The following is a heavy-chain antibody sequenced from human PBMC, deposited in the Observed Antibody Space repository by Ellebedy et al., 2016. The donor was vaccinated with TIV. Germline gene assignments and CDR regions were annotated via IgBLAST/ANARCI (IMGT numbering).Heavy chain of an antibody. CDR3: ARGSHRKDYYGSGTSGWFDP. Sequence: MPSETLSLTCVVSGGPFSGYYWSWIRQPPGKQLEWIGEIDHRGSTNYNPSLNSQVTISLDTSKSQFSLKLSSLTAADTAVYYCARGSHRKDYYGSGTSGWFDPWGQGTLVTVSS. V-gene: IGHV4-34*01. CDR2: IDHRGST. CDR1: GGPFSGYY. D-gene: IGHD3-10*01. J-gene: IGHJ5*02.